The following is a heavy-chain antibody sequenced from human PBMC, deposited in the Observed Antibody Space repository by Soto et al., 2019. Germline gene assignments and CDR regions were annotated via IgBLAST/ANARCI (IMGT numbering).Heavy chain of an antibody. CDR2: ISYGGTT. CDR1: FISLTDFH. Sequence: QVQLLASGPGLVKPSETLSLTCSVSFISLTDFHWGWLRHSPGKGLEWIGYISYGGTTNYNISLKSRLSMSVDTSNNQFSLKLTSVTAADTAIYYCARAKYYHDSGSHLFFDPWGQGTLVTVSS. CDR3: ARAKYYHDSGSHLFFDP. J-gene: IGHJ5*02. V-gene: IGHV4-59*01. D-gene: IGHD3-10*01.